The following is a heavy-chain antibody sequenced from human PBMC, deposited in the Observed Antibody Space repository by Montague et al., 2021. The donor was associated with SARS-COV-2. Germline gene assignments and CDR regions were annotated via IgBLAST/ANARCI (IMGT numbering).Heavy chain of an antibody. CDR2: INYGGST. D-gene: IGHD1-1*01. J-gene: IGHJ4*02. V-gene: IGHV4-34*01. CDR3: ARGAPGY. Sequence: ETLSLTCTVSGGSFSDYHWTWIRQSPGGGLEWIGQINYGGSTKYNPSLRSRVTVSIDTSKNQFSLKLTSVTAADTAVYYCARGAPGYWGQGTLVTVSS. CDR1: GGSFSDYH.